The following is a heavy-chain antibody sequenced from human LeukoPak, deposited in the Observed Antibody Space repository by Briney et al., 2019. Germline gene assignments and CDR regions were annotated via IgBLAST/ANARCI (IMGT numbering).Heavy chain of an antibody. J-gene: IGHJ4*02. CDR2: ISTFNGYT. D-gene: IGHD3-3*01. CDR1: GDTFIPYT. V-gene: IGHV1-18*04. CDR3: ARDPNDFFAMV. Sequence: PAASVKVSCKASGDTFIPYTFSWVRQAPGQGLEWLGWISTFNGYTIYAQKVQGRITMSTDTSTSTAYMELRSLRSDDTAVYYCARDPNDFFAMVWGQGTLVTVSS.